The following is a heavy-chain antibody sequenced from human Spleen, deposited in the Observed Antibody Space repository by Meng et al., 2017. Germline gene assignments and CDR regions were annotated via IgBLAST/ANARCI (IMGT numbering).Heavy chain of an antibody. Sequence: GESLKISCAASGFTFSTFVMSWVRQAPGKGLEWVSGISGTGGSTFYADSVKGRFTISRDNSKSTLYLQMDSLRAEDTAVYYCARDGGGIDYWGQGTLVTVSS. CDR3: ARDGGGIDY. D-gene: IGHD3-16*01. V-gene: IGHV3-23*01. J-gene: IGHJ4*02. CDR1: GFTFSTFV. CDR2: ISGTGGST.